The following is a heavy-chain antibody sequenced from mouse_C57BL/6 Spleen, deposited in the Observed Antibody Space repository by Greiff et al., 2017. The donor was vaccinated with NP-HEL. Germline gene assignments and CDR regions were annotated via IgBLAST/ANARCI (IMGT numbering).Heavy chain of an antibody. D-gene: IGHD1-1*01. CDR2: ISDGGSYT. J-gene: IGHJ2*01. V-gene: IGHV5-4*03. Sequence: EVKLVESGGGLVKPGGSLKLSCAASGFTFSSYAMSWVRQTPEKRLEWVATISDGGSYTYYPDNVKGRFTISRDNAKNNLYLQMSHMKSEDTAVDYCAKGGYGSRYYFDYWGQGTTLTVSS. CDR3: AKGGYGSRYYFDY. CDR1: GFTFSSYA.